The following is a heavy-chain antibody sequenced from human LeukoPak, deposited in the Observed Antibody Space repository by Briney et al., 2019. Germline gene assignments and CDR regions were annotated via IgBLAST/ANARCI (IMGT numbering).Heavy chain of an antibody. V-gene: IGHV1-24*01. Sequence: ASVKVSCKVSGYTLTELSMHWVRQAPGKGLEWMGGFDPEDGETIYAQKFQGRVTMTEDTSTDTAYMELSSLRSEDTAVYYCVSSLRYFDWPHDAFDIWGQGTMVTVSS. J-gene: IGHJ3*02. CDR3: VSSLRYFDWPHDAFDI. CDR1: GYTLTELS. CDR2: FDPEDGET. D-gene: IGHD3-9*01.